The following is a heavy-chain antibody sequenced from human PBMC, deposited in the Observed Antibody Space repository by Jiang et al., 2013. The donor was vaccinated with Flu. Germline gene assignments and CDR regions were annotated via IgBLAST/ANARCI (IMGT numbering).Heavy chain of an antibody. V-gene: IGHV4-61*02. CDR1: GGSISSTNYY. CDR3: ARECTGGSCYPYDAFDI. CDR2: IYNTGST. Sequence: LLKPSQTLSLTCTVSGGSISSTNYYWSWIRQPAGKGLEWIGRIYNTGSTTYYPSLKSRVTISVDTSKNQFSLRLTSVTAADTAVYYCARECTGGSCYPYDAFDIWGHGTMVSVSS. J-gene: IGHJ3*02. D-gene: IGHD2-15*01.